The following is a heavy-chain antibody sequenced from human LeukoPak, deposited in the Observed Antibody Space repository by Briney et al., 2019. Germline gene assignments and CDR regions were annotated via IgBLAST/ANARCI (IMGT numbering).Heavy chain of an antibody. V-gene: IGHV1-2*02. CDR1: GYTFTGYY. J-gene: IGHJ4*02. CDR3: AREEPVAATGPDY. CDR2: INPNSGGT. D-gene: IGHD6-19*01. Sequence: ASVKVSCKASGYTFTGYYMHWVRQPPGQGLEWMGWINPNSGGTNYAQRFQGRVTMTRDTSISTAYMELSRLRSDDTAVYYCAREEPVAATGPDYWGQGTLVTVSS.